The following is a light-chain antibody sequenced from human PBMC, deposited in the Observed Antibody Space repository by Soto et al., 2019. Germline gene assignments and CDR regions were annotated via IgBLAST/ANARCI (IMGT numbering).Light chain of an antibody. J-gene: IGKJ2*01. CDR3: QQYGSSPGT. V-gene: IGKV3-20*01. CDR2: GAS. Sequence: VLTQSPGTLSLSPGERATLSCRASQNVNNNYLAWYQQKPGQAPSLLIRGASSRATGLPDRFSGSESGTAFTLAISRREPEDFAVYYWQQYGSSPGTFGQGTKLEIK. CDR1: QNVNNNY.